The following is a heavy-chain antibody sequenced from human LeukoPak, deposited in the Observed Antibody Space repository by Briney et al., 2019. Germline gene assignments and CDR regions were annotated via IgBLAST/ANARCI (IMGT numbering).Heavy chain of an antibody. CDR1: GFTFSIYA. CDR2: INNSGSST. V-gene: IGHV3-23*01. Sequence: GGSLTLSCAASGFTFSIYAMSWVRQAPGKGLEWVSTINNSGSSTHCADSVKGRFTISRDNSKNTLYLQMNSLRAEDTAVYYCAKGGWNRGMDVWGQGTTVTVSS. D-gene: IGHD1-1*01. J-gene: IGHJ6*02. CDR3: AKGGWNRGMDV.